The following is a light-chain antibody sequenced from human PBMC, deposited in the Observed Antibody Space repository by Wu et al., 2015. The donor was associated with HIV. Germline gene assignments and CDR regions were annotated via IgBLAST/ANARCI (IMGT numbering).Light chain of an antibody. J-gene: IGKJ2*03. V-gene: IGKV1-NL1*01. CDR1: QDIRNS. Sequence: DIQMTQSPSSLSASVTDKVTITRRASQDIRNSVAWLQQRPGQAPKLLLYAASTLESGIPSRFSGTGYGTDFTLTISGLQPEDFATYYCQQHSSIPFSFGQGTRLDIK. CDR2: AAS. CDR3: QQHSSIPFS.